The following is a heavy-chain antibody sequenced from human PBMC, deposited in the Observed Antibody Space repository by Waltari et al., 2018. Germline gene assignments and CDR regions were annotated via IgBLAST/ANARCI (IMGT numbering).Heavy chain of an antibody. Sequence: QEHPVQPGAEVKQPGASVQVPCKASGHNLPGNYIHWVRQAPGQGLEWMGWINPNSGGTNYAQKFQGRVTVTRDTSISTAYMEVSSLRSDDTAVYYCAKSPWNGPLDYWGQGTLVTVSS. CDR3: AKSPWNGPLDY. V-gene: IGHV1-2*02. CDR1: GHNLPGNY. J-gene: IGHJ4*02. CDR2: INPNSGGT. D-gene: IGHD2-8*01.